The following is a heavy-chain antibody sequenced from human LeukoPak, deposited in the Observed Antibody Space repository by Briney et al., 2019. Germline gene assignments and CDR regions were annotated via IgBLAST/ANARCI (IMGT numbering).Heavy chain of an antibody. V-gene: IGHV3-23*01. CDR2: INPNGDRT. Sequence: GGSLRLSCAASGIIFGSHGMARVRQAPGKGLEWVSSINPNGDRTFHADFVKGRFTISRDNSKNTVSLHMNSLRAEDSAIYRCARAYDKAYDYWGQGTLVTVSS. CDR3: ARAYDKAYDY. CDR1: GIIFGSHG. D-gene: IGHD2-21*01. J-gene: IGHJ4*02.